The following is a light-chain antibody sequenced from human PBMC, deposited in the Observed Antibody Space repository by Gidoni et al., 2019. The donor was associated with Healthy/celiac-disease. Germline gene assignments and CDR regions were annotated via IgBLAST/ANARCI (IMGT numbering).Light chain of an antibody. CDR1: QTIGSS. CDR3: QQTYFAPPFT. CDR2: AAS. J-gene: IGKJ3*01. V-gene: IGKV1-39*01. Sequence: DIQMTQSPSSLSASVGDRITISYRTSQTIGSSLNWYQQKPGKAPKVLIRAASSLQSGVPSRFSGSGSGTYFTLTISSLQPEDLGTYYCQQTYFAPPFTFGPGTKVEI.